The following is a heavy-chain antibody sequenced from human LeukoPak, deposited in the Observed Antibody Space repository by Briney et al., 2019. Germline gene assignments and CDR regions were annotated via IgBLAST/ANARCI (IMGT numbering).Heavy chain of an antibody. V-gene: IGHV1-69*13. CDR1: GYTFTSYG. CDR2: IIPIFGTA. CDR3: ARARGLMKAFDI. Sequence: SVKVSCKASGYTFTSYGISWVRQAPGQGLEWMGGIIPIFGTANYAQKFQGRVTITADESTSTAYMELSSLRSEDTAVYYCARARGLMKAFDIWGQGTMVTVSS. D-gene: IGHD3-16*01. J-gene: IGHJ3*02.